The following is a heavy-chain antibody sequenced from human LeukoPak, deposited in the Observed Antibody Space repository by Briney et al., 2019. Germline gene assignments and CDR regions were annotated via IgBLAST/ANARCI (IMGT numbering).Heavy chain of an antibody. J-gene: IGHJ6*02. CDR1: GYTFTSYG. V-gene: IGHV1-18*01. CDR2: ISPYNGNT. CDR3: ARGIVVVVAATPGYYGMDV. Sequence: ASVKVSCKASGYTFTSYGISWVRQAPGQGLEWRGWISPYNGNTNYAQRLQGRVTMTTDTSTSTAYMELRSLRSDDTAVYYCARGIVVVVAATPGYYGMDVWGQGTTVTVSS. D-gene: IGHD2-15*01.